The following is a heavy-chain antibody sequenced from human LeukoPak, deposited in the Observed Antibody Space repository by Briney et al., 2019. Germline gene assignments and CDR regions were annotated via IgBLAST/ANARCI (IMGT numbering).Heavy chain of an antibody. J-gene: IGHJ4*02. Sequence: SETLSLTCTVSGGSISSGSYYWSWIRQPAGKGLEWIGRIYTSGSTNYNPSLKSRVTISVDTSKNQFSLKLSSVTAADTAVYYCARDSLIYDSSGYYWQNWGQGTLVTVSS. CDR2: IYTSGST. D-gene: IGHD3-22*01. CDR3: ARDSLIYDSSGYYWQN. CDR1: GGSISSGSYY. V-gene: IGHV4-61*02.